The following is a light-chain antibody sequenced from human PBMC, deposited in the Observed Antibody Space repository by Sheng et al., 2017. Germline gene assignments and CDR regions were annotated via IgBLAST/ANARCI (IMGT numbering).Light chain of an antibody. CDR1: QSVSDNF. J-gene: IGKJ1*01. Sequence: ELMLTQSPGTLSLSPGERATLSCRASQSVSDNFLAWYQRRPGQAPRLLIYGGSTRATGIPDRFSGSGSGTDFTLTISGLEPEDFAVYYCQQYAGSPRTFGQGTKVEIK. V-gene: IGKV3-20*01. CDR3: QQYAGSPRT. CDR2: GGS.